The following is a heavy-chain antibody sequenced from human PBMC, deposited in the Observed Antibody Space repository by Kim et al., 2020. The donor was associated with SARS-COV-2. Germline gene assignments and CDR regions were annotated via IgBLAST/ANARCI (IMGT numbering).Heavy chain of an antibody. V-gene: IGHV3-9*01. CDR3: AKDDGPTNCTSASCYMEPKFYQYYGMDV. CDR1: GFIFDDYA. Sequence: GGSLRPSCAASGFIFDDYAMHWVRQAPGKGLEWVSGISWNSGNIGYADSVKGRFTISRDNAKKSLYLQMNSLRAEDTALYYCAKDDGPTNCTSASCYMEPKFYQYYGMDVWGQGTTVTVAS. J-gene: IGHJ6*02. D-gene: IGHD2-2*01. CDR2: ISWNSGNI.